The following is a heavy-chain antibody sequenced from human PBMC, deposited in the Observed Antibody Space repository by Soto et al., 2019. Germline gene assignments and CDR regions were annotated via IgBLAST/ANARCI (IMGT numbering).Heavy chain of an antibody. CDR3: AADGATIFGVVSLAY. CDR2: IVVGSGNT. J-gene: IGHJ4*02. D-gene: IGHD3-3*01. CDR1: GFTFTSSA. V-gene: IGHV1-58*01. Sequence: RASVKVSCKASGFTFTSSAVQWVRQARGQRLEWIGWIVVGSGNTNYAQKFQERVTITRDMSTSTAYMELSSLRSEDTAVYYCAADGATIFGVVSLAYWGQGTLVTVSS.